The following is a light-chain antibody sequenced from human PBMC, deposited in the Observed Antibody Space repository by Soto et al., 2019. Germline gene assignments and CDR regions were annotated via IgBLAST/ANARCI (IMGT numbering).Light chain of an antibody. Sequence: DIQMTQSPSSLSASVGDRVTITCRASQGIRNDLGWYQQKPGKAPKRLIYAASSLHSGVPSRFSGSGSGTEFTLTISSLQPEDFATYYCQQYDSFSVWTFGQGTKVEIK. J-gene: IGKJ1*01. CDR3: QQYDSFSVWT. CDR1: QGIRND. CDR2: AAS. V-gene: IGKV1-17*01.